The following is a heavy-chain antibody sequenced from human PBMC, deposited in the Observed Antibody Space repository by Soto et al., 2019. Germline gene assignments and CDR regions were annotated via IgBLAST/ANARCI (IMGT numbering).Heavy chain of an antibody. J-gene: IGHJ3*02. V-gene: IGHV3-23*01. D-gene: IGHD2-8*01. CDR2: IVGDGSTI. Sequence: PGGSLRLSCAASGFPFRAYTMSWVRQAPGRGLEWVSGIVGDGSTIYYADSVKGRFTVSRDNSKNKLFLQMNSLREENTAVYFCAKDAVANNGVWKPFDMWGQGTKVTVSS. CDR3: AKDAVANNGVWKPFDM. CDR1: GFPFRAYT.